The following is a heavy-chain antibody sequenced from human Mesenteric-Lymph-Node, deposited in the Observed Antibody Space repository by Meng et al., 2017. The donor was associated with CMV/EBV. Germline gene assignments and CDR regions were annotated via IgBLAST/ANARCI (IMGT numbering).Heavy chain of an antibody. D-gene: IGHD2-2*02. CDR2: IYSGGST. CDR1: GFTVSSNY. V-gene: IGHV3-53*01. CDR3: ATYCSVTSCYRGGEFDY. J-gene: IGHJ4*02. Sequence: GESLKISCAASGFTVSSNYMSWVRQAPGKGLEWVSVIYSGGSTYYADSVKGRFTISRDNSKNSLYLQMNSLRAEDTAVYYCATYCSVTSCYRGGEFDYWGQGALVTVSS.